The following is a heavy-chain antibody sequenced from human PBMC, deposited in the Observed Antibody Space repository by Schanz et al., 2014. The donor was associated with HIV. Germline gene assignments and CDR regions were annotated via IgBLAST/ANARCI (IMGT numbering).Heavy chain of an antibody. D-gene: IGHD5-12*01. CDR2: ISYDGRNK. CDR3: AKGLTIWLQPPFDY. CDR1: GFSFDTFG. Sequence: QVQLVESGGGVVQPGRSLRLSCAGSGFSFDTFGIHWVRQAPGKGLEWLAVISYDGRNKKFANSVKGRFTISRDNSKNTVYLQAKSLRPEDTAVYYCAKGLTIWLQPPFDYWGQGTLVTVSS. J-gene: IGHJ4*02. V-gene: IGHV3-30*18.